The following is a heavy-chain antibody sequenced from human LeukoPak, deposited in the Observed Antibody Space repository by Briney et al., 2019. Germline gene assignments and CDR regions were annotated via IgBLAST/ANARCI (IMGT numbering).Heavy chain of an antibody. D-gene: IGHD2-2*02. CDR2: ISYDGSNK. Sequence: GGSLRLSCAASGFTFSSYALHWVRQAPGKGLEWVAVISYDGSNKYYADSVKGRFTISRDNSKNTLYLQMNSLRAEDTAVYYCARGGSRYCSSTSCYRIDYWGQGTLVTVSS. CDR1: GFTFSSYA. V-gene: IGHV3-30-3*01. J-gene: IGHJ4*02. CDR3: ARGGSRYCSSTSCYRIDY.